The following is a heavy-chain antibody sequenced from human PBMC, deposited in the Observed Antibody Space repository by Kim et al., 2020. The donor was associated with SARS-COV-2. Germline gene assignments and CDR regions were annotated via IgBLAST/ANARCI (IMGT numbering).Heavy chain of an antibody. Sequence: GGSLRLSCAASGFTFSSYAMSWVRQAPGKGLEWVSAISGSGGSTYYADSVKGRFTISRDNSKNTLYLQMNSLRAEDTAVYYCAKSGAMVRGVIDYYYGMDVWGQGTTVTVSS. D-gene: IGHD3-10*01. CDR3: AKSGAMVRGVIDYYYGMDV. V-gene: IGHV3-23*01. CDR1: GFTFSSYA. CDR2: ISGSGGST. J-gene: IGHJ6*02.